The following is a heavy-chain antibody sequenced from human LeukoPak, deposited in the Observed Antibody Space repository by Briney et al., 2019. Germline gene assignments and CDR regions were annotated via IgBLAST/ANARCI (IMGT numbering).Heavy chain of an antibody. CDR2: ISTSASTT. CDR1: GFTFSTYT. V-gene: IGHV3-48*01. D-gene: IGHD4-17*01. Sequence: GGSLRLSCAASGFTFSTYTMNWVRQAPGKGLEWVSYISTSASTTYYADSVKGRFTISRDNARNSLYLQMNSLRAEDTAVYYCARDRRYGDYPYFFDNWGQGTLVTVSS. CDR3: ARDRRYGDYPYFFDN. J-gene: IGHJ4*02.